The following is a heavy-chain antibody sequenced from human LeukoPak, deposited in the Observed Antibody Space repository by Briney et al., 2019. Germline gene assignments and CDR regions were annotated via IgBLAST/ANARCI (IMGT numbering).Heavy chain of an antibody. CDR1: GCAISEER. V-gene: IGHV3-72*01. CDR2: SQTTKPNSCTT. Sequence: TLTLSCAASGCAISEERIDWGRQAQGKGMEWVGRSQTTKPNSCTTEYAASVKGRFTISRDDSKNSLYLQLNSLKTEDTAVYYCVRVVTTSSGWYHFDNWGQGTLVTVSS. CDR3: VRVVTTSSGWYHFDN. D-gene: IGHD6-13*01. J-gene: IGHJ4*02.